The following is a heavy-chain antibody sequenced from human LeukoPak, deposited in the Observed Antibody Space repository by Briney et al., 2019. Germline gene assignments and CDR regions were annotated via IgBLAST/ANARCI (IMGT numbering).Heavy chain of an antibody. CDR2: IIPIFGTA. Sequence: GASVKVSCKASGGTFSSYAISWVRQAPGQGLEWMGGIIPIFGTANYAQKFQGRVTITADESTSTAYMELSSLRSEGTAVYYCARGRGGYSYGYWFDPWGQGTLVTVSS. J-gene: IGHJ5*02. V-gene: IGHV1-69*13. D-gene: IGHD5-18*01. CDR1: GGTFSSYA. CDR3: ARGRGGYSYGYWFDP.